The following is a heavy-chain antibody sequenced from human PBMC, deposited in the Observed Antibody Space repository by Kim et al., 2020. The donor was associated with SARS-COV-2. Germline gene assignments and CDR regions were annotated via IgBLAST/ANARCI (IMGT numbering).Heavy chain of an antibody. D-gene: IGHD5-12*01. Sequence: ASVKVSCKASGYTFTSYGISWVRQAPGQGLEWMGWISAYNGNTNYAQKLQGRVTMTTDTSTSTAYMELRSLRSDDTAVYYCARDSLGRWTNGYPTGGYFDYWGQGTLVTVSS. J-gene: IGHJ4*02. CDR2: ISAYNGNT. CDR1: GYTFTSYG. V-gene: IGHV1-18*01. CDR3: ARDSLGRWTNGYPTGGYFDY.